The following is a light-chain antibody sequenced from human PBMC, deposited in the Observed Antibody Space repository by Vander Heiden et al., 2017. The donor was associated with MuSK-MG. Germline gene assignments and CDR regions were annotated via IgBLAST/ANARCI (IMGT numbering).Light chain of an antibody. V-gene: IGLV1-40*01. J-gene: IGLJ3*02. CDR1: SSNIGAGYD. CDR3: QSYDDSLSGVV. Sequence: QSVLTQPPSVSGAPGQRVTISCTGSSSNIGAGYDVPWYQHLPGTAPKLLIYVNTNRPSGVPDRFSGSKSGTSASLAITGLQADDEADYYCQSYDDSLSGVVFGGGTKLTVL. CDR2: VNT.